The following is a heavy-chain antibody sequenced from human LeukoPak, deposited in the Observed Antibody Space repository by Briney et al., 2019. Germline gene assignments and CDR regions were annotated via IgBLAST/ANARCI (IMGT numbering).Heavy chain of an antibody. Sequence: SETLSLTCTVSGGSISSGGYYWSWIRQPAGKGLEWIGSIYYSGSTYYNPSLKSRVTISVDTSKNQFSLKLSSVTAADTAVYYCARDRTRYFDYWGQGTLVTVSS. D-gene: IGHD1-1*01. CDR2: IYYSGST. V-gene: IGHV4-39*07. CDR1: GGSISSGGYY. J-gene: IGHJ4*02. CDR3: ARDRTRYFDY.